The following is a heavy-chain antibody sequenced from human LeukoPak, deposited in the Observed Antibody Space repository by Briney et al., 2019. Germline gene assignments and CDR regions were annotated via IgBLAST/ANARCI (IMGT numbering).Heavy chain of an antibody. CDR3: ARAPGSSGYPQPDY. CDR1: GFTVSSNY. V-gene: IGHV3-66*01. J-gene: IGHJ4*02. CDR2: LYSGGSS. Sequence: GGSLRLSCAASGFTVSSNYMNWVRQAPGKGLEWASVLYSGGSSYYADSVKGRFTISRDNSKNTLYLQMNSLRAEDTAVYYCARAPGSSGYPQPDYWGQGTLVTVSS. D-gene: IGHD3-22*01.